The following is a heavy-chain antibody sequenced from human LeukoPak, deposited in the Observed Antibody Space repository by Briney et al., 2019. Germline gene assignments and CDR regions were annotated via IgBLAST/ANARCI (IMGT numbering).Heavy chain of an antibody. CDR2: IWYDGSNK. J-gene: IGHJ4*02. Sequence: GGSLRLXCAASGFTFSSYGMHWVRQAPGKGLEWVAVIWYDGSNKYYADSVKGRFTISRDNSKNTLYLQMNSLRAEDTAVYYCAKELYSSSWSYYFDYWGQGTLVTVSS. CDR1: GFTFSSYG. V-gene: IGHV3-33*06. D-gene: IGHD6-13*01. CDR3: AKELYSSSWSYYFDY.